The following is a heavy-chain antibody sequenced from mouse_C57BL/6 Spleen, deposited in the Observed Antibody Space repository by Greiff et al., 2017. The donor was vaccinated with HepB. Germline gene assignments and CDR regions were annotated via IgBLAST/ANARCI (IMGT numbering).Heavy chain of an antibody. V-gene: IGHV1-69*01. CDR1: GYTFTSYW. Sequence: QVQLQQPGAELVMPGASVKLSCKASGYTFTSYWMHWVKQRPGQGLEWIGEIDPSDSYTNYNQKFKGKSTLTVDKSSSTAYMQLSSLTSEDAAVYYCASNYDSFFDYWGQGTTLTVTS. D-gene: IGHD2-4*01. J-gene: IGHJ2*01. CDR3: ASNYDSFFDY. CDR2: IDPSDSYT.